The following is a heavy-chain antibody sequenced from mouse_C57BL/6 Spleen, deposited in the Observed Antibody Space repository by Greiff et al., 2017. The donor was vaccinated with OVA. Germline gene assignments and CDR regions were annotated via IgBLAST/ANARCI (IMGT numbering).Heavy chain of an antibody. V-gene: IGHV5-9*01. CDR2: ISGGGGNT. CDR1: GFTFSSYT. Sequence: EVMLVESGGGLVKPGGSLKLSCAASGFTFSSYTMSWVRQTPEKRLEWVATISGGGGNTYYPDSVKGRFTISRDNAKNTLYLQMSSLRSEDTALYYCARQDGLRPYFDYWGQGTTLTVSS. J-gene: IGHJ2*01. CDR3: ARQDGLRPYFDY. D-gene: IGHD1-1*01.